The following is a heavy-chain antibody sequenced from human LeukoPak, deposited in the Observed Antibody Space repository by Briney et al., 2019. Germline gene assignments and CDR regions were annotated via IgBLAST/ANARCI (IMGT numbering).Heavy chain of an antibody. J-gene: IGHJ4*02. V-gene: IGHV3-21*01. CDR2: ISSSSSYI. D-gene: IGHD3-22*01. CDR1: GLTFSSYS. Sequence: GGSLRLSCAASGLTFSSYSMNWVRQAPGKGLEWVSSISSSSSYIYYADSVKGRFTISRDNAENSLYLQMNSLRAEDTAVYYCARESSGYYCFDYWGQGTLVTVSS. CDR3: ARESSGYYCFDY.